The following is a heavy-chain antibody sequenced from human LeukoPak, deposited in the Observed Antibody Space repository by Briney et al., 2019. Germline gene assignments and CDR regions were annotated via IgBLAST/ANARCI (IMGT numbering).Heavy chain of an antibody. Sequence: SETLSLTCTVSGGSISSYYWSWIRQPAGKGLEWIGRIYTSGSTNYNPSLKSRVTMTVDTSKNQFSLKLSSVTAADTAVYYCARDTYYYDSSGYYMYYFDYWGQGTLVTVSS. CDR2: IYTSGST. CDR3: ARDTYYYDSSGYYMYYFDY. V-gene: IGHV4-4*07. J-gene: IGHJ4*02. CDR1: GGSISSYY. D-gene: IGHD3-22*01.